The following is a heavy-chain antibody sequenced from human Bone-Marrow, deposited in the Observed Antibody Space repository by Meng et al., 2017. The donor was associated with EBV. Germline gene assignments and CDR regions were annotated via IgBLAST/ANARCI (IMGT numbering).Heavy chain of an antibody. J-gene: IGHJ4*02. CDR2: IYSGGST. CDR3: ARNRFKHQAAAGLDY. CDR1: GVTVSSNY. D-gene: IGHD6-13*01. Sequence: VQLVESGXGVVQPGXSLRLSCAASGVTVSSNYMSWVRQAPGKGLEWVSVIYSGGSTYYADSVKGRFPISRDNSKNTLYLQMNSLRAEDTAVYYCARNRFKHQAAAGLDYWGQGTLVTVSS. V-gene: IGHV3-53*01.